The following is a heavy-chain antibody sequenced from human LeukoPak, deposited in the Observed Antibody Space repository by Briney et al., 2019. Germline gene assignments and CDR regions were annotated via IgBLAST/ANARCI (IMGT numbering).Heavy chain of an antibody. J-gene: IGHJ5*02. CDR2: ISPYNGNT. CDR3: ARGQLRVGEIDSTFDP. D-gene: IGHD3-22*01. V-gene: IGHV1-18*01. CDR1: GYTFTTYG. Sequence: AAVKVSCKASGYTFTTYGISWVRQAPGQGLEWMGWISPYNGNTNYAQKLQGRVTMTRDTSISTAYMELSRLRSDDTAVYYCARGQLRVGEIDSTFDPWGQGTLVTVSS.